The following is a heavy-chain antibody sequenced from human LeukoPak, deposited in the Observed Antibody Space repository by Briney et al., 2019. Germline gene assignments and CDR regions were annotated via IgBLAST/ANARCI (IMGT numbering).Heavy chain of an antibody. J-gene: IGHJ4*02. D-gene: IGHD3-22*01. V-gene: IGHV3-48*03. CDR3: ARDRTADSKRLDY. CDR1: GFTFSSYE. Sequence: GGSLRLSCAASGFTFSSYEMNWVRQAPGKGLEWVSYISSSGSTIYYADSVKGRFTISKDNAKNSLYLQMNSLRAEDTAVYYCARDRTADSKRLDYWSQGTLVTVSS. CDR2: ISSSGSTI.